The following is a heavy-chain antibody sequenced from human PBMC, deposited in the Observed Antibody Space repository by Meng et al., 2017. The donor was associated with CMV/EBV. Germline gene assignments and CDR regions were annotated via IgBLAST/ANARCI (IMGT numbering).Heavy chain of an antibody. V-gene: IGHV1-69*05. D-gene: IGHD5-24*01. CDR2: IIPIFGTA. CDR3: ARGYRDGYNFGFDY. Sequence: SVKVSCKASGGTFTSYAISWVRQATGQGLEWMGGIIPIFGTANYAQKFQGRVTITTDESTSTAYMELSSLRSEDTAVYYCARGYRDGYNFGFDYWGRGTLVTVSS. J-gene: IGHJ4*02. CDR1: GGTFTSYA.